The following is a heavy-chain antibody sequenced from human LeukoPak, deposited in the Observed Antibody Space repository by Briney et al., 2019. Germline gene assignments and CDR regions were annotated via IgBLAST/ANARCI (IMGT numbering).Heavy chain of an antibody. CDR1: GFTFSSYW. J-gene: IGHJ4*02. CDR2: IKQDGSEK. D-gene: IGHD2-8*01. CDR3: ARDLSIVPFDY. Sequence: GGSLRLSCAASGFTFSSYWMSWVRQAPGKGLEWVANIKQDGSEKYYVDSVKGRFTISGDNAKNSLYLQMNSLRAEDTAVYYCARDLSIVPFDYWGQETLVTVSS. V-gene: IGHV3-7*01.